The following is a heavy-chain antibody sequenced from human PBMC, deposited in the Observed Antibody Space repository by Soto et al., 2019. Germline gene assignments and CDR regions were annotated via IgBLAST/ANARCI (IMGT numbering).Heavy chain of an antibody. D-gene: IGHD1-26*01. Sequence: QVQLQESGPGLVKPSETLSLTCTVSGDSVSKDAYYWTWIRQSPGKGLECIGYRHYSGITRYNRPLKSRFAISVDTSTNQFSLTLTSMTAADTALYYCARAQVGGTTCFDHWGQGTMVTVSS. CDR2: RHYSGIT. CDR3: ARAQVGGTTCFDH. J-gene: IGHJ4*02. V-gene: IGHV4-61*08. CDR1: GDSVSKDAYY.